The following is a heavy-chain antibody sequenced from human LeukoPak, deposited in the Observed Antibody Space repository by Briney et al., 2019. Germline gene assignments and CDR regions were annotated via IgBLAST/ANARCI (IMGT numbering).Heavy chain of an antibody. V-gene: IGHV5-51*01. CDR3: ARHYGPYGGGDY. J-gene: IGHJ4*02. Sequence: GESLKISCKGSGYGFSFYWIAWVRQLPGKGLEWMGIIYGGDSDTRYNPSFQGQVTISADKSTTTAFLQWSSLKASDTAMYFCARHYGPYGGGDYWGQGTLVTVSS. D-gene: IGHD4-23*01. CDR1: GYGFSFYW. CDR2: IYGGDSDT.